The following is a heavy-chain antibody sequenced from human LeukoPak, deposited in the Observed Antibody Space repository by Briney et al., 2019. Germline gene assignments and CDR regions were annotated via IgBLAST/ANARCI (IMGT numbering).Heavy chain of an antibody. D-gene: IGHD6-6*01. CDR1: GYTFTSYY. CDR3: ASSGIAARLREAFDI. J-gene: IGHJ3*02. V-gene: IGHV1-46*01. CDR2: INPSGGST. Sequence: VASVKVSCKASGYTFTSYYMHWVRQAPGQGLEWMGIINPSGGSTSYAQKFQGRVTMTRDMSTSTVYMELSSLRSEDTAVYYCASSGIAARLREAFDIWGQGTMVTVSS.